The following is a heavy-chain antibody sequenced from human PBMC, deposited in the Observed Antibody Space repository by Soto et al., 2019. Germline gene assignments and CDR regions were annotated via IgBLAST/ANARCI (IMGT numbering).Heavy chain of an antibody. CDR1: GFTFSSYS. D-gene: IGHD3-3*01. Sequence: EVQLVESGGGLVKPGGSLRLSCAASGFTFSSYSMNWVRQAPGKGLEWVSSISSSSSYIYYADSVKCRFTISRDNAKNSLDLQMNSLRAEDTAVYYCARYGDDDFWTRGMDVWGQGTTVTVSS. J-gene: IGHJ6*02. CDR3: ARYGDDDFWTRGMDV. V-gene: IGHV3-21*01. CDR2: ISSSSSYI.